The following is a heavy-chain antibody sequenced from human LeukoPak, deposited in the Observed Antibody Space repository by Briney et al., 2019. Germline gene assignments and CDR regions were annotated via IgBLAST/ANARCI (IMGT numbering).Heavy chain of an antibody. CDR1: EFTSSSYW. CDR2: INQDGREK. Sequence: GGSLRLSCASSEFTSSSYWMTWVRQAPGKGLEWVANINQDGREKYYVDSVKGRFTISRDNAKNSLYLQMNSLRAEDTAVYYCARGGGFSDYWGQGTLVTVSS. J-gene: IGHJ4*02. D-gene: IGHD3-3*01. V-gene: IGHV3-7*01. CDR3: ARGGGFSDY.